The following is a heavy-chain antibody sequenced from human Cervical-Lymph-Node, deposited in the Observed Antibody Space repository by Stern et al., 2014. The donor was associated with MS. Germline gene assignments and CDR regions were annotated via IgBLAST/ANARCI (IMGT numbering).Heavy chain of an antibody. Sequence: QVQLQESGPGLVKPSQTLSLTCTVSGGSISSGGYFWSWIRQHPGKGLEWNGVIYPSGITYSNPSLKSRVTISVDTSKNHFSLNLSSVTAADTAVYYCARKGAIVPAAIENWFDSWGQGTLVTVSS. CDR2: IYPSGIT. D-gene: IGHD2-2*01. V-gene: IGHV4-31*03. CDR3: ARKGAIVPAAIENWFDS. J-gene: IGHJ5*01. CDR1: GGSISSGGYF.